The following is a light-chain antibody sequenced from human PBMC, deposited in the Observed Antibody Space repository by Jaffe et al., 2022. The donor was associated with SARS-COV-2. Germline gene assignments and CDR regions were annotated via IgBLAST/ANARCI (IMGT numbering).Light chain of an antibody. J-gene: IGKJ1*01. CDR1: QGVKSD. Sequence: IQMTQSPSSLSASVGDRVTITCRASQGVKSDLAWYQQKAGKAPKLLIYAAASLQSGVPSRFSGSGSGTHFTLTISSLQPEDFATYYCLQDFNYPWTFGQGTKVALK. CDR3: LQDFNYPWT. V-gene: IGKV1-6*01. CDR2: AAA.